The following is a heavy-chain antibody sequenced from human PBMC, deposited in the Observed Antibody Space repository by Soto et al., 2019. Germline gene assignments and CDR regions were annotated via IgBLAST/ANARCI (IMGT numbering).Heavy chain of an antibody. CDR3: ASGRSGRKSNYYYYYYMDV. J-gene: IGHJ6*03. Sequence: SETLSLTCAVYGGSFSGYYWSWIRQPPGKGLEWIGEINHSGSTNYNPSLKSRVTISVDTSKNQFSLKLSSVTAADTAVYYCASGRSGRKSNYYYYYYMDVWGKGTTVTVSS. D-gene: IGHD3-3*01. CDR1: GGSFSGYY. CDR2: INHSGST. V-gene: IGHV4-34*01.